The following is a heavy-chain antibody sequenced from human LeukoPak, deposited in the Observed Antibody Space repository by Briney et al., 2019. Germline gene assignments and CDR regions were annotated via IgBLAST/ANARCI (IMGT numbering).Heavy chain of an antibody. Sequence: SQTLFLTCTVSGGSISSGGYYWSWIRQPPGKGLEWIGYIYYSGSTNYNPSLKSRVTISVDTSKNQFSLKLSSVTAADTAVYYCARRIPSTDAFDIWGQGTMVTVSS. V-gene: IGHV4-61*08. D-gene: IGHD2-2*02. CDR1: GGSISSGGYY. CDR2: IYYSGST. J-gene: IGHJ3*02. CDR3: ARRIPSTDAFDI.